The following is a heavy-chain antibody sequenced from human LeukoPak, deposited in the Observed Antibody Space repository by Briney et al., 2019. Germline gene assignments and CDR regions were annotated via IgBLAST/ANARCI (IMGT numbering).Heavy chain of an antibody. J-gene: IGHJ4*02. CDR2: ISFDGSIE. D-gene: IGHD6-6*01. V-gene: IGHV3-30*18. CDR1: GFTFSDYY. CDR3: AKEGSSSSLDY. Sequence: GGSLRLSCAASGFTFSDYYMSWIRQAPGKGLEWVAVISFDGSIESYADSVKGRFTISRGNSKNTLYLQMNSLRPEDTAIYYCAKEGSSSSLDYWGQGTLVTVSS.